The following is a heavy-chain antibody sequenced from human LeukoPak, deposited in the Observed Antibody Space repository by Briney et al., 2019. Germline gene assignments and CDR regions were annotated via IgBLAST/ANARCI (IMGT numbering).Heavy chain of an antibody. CDR2: ITSSSSYI. Sequence: GGSLRLSCAASGFTFSSYEMNWVRQAPGKGLEWVSSITSSSSYIYYADLLKGRFTISRDNAKNSLYLQMNSLRAEDTAVYYCARGIGSSWYRPLDYWGQGTLVAVSS. CDR1: GFTFSSYE. V-gene: IGHV3-21*01. CDR3: ARGIGSSWYRPLDY. D-gene: IGHD6-13*01. J-gene: IGHJ4*02.